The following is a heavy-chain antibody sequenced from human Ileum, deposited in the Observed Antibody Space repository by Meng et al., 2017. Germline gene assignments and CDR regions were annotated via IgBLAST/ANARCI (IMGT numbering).Heavy chain of an antibody. CDR2: AGT. CDR1: GGSVSTSDYQ. D-gene: IGHD7-27*01. CDR3: ARDHWGSLDY. V-gene: IGHV4-61*08. Sequence: QVHVQGSGPGLVTPSETLCLICTVSGGSVSTSDYQWGWIRQPPGKGLEWIGYAGTNYNPSLKSRVTISVDTSKRQFSLKLTSVTAADTAVYYCARDHWGSLDYWGQGILVTVSS. J-gene: IGHJ4*02.